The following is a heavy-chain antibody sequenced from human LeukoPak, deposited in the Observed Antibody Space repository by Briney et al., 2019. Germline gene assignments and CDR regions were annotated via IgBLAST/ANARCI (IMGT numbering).Heavy chain of an antibody. D-gene: IGHD3-22*01. CDR3: XTRMWNYDSSGYDY. CDR1: GFTFSSYA. V-gene: IGHV3-23*01. CDR2: ISSSGGST. Sequence: GGSLRLSCAASGFTFSSYAMSWVRQAPGKGLERVSAISSSGGSTYYADSVKGRFTISRDNSKNTLCLQMNSLRAEDTAVYYXXTRMWNYDSSGYDYWGQGTLVTVSS. J-gene: IGHJ4*02.